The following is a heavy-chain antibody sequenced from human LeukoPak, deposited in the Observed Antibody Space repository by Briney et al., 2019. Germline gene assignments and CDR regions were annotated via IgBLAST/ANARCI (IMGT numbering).Heavy chain of an antibody. CDR2: IYYSGST. CDR3: ARGTIAAEYLDY. D-gene: IGHD6-13*01. CDR1: GASISGGTYY. J-gene: IGHJ4*02. Sequence: SETLSLTCSVSGASISGGTYYWGWIRQLPGKGLEWIGYIYYSGSTYYNPSLKSRVTISVDTSKNQFSLKLSSVTAADTAVYYCARGTIAAEYLDYWGQGTLVTVSS. V-gene: IGHV4-30-4*08.